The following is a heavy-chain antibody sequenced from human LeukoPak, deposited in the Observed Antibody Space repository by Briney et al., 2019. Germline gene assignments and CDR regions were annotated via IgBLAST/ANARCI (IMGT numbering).Heavy chain of an antibody. Sequence: SVKVSCKASGGTFSSYAISWVRQAPGQGLEWMGGIIPNFGTANYAQKFQGRVTITADESTSTAYMELSSLRSEDTAVYYCARDENTAMVSGPWGQGTPDTVSS. J-gene: IGHJ5*02. V-gene: IGHV1-69*13. CDR3: ARDENTAMVSGP. D-gene: IGHD5-18*01. CDR1: GGTFSSYA. CDR2: IIPNFGTA.